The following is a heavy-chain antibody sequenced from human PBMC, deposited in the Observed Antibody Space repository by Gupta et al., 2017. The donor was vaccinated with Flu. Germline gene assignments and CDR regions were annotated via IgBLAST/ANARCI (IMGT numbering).Heavy chain of an antibody. D-gene: IGHD3-16*01. CDR1: GFTSSGYW. Sequence: VLLVDSGGRLVQPGQSLRLSCAASGFTSSGYWLHWVRQGPGKGLLWVSRINTDGSTTAYADSVRGRFTISRDNAKNTLYLQMSSLGIEDTAVYYCARDGGGFLDLWGQGTLVPVSS. CDR3: ARDGGGFLDL. J-gene: IGHJ3*01. CDR2: INTDGSTT. V-gene: IGHV3-74*01.